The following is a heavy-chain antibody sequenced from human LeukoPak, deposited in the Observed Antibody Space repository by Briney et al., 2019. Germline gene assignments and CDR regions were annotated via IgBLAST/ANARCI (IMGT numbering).Heavy chain of an antibody. Sequence: SVKVSCKASGYTFRRYFMNWVRQAPGQGLEWMGGIIPIFGTANYAQKFQGRVMITTDESTSTAYMELSSLRSEDTAVYYCARVVAPRSYGMDVWGQGTTVTVSS. D-gene: IGHD2-21*01. J-gene: IGHJ6*02. CDR3: ARVVAPRSYGMDV. V-gene: IGHV1-69*05. CDR1: GYTFRRYF. CDR2: IIPIFGTA.